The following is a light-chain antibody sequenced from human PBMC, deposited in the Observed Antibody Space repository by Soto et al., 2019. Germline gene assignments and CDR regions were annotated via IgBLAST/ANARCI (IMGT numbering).Light chain of an antibody. CDR3: LQYDTYSRT. V-gene: IGKV1-5*01. J-gene: IGKJ1*01. CDR1: QSINTW. Sequence: DIQMTQSPSILSASVGDRVTITCRPSQSINTWLAWYQQKPGKAPKVLIYDASSLQSGVPSRFSGSGSETEFTLTISSLQPDDFATYYCLQYDTYSRTFGQGTKVDI. CDR2: DAS.